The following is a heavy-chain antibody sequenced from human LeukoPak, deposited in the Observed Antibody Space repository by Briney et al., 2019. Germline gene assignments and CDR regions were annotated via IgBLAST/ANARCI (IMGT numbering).Heavy chain of an antibody. J-gene: IGHJ4*02. D-gene: IGHD3-10*01. Sequence: ASVKVSCKVSGYTLTELSMHWVRQAPGKGLEWMGGFDPEDGETIYAQKFQGRVTMTEDTSTDTAYMELSSLRSEDTAMYYCATSGYYGSGSYSADYWGQGTLVTVSS. CDR2: FDPEDGET. CDR1: GYTLTELS. CDR3: ATSGYYGSGSYSADY. V-gene: IGHV1-24*01.